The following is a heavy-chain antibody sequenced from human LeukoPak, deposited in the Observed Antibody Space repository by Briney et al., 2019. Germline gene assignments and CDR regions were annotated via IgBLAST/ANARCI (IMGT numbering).Heavy chain of an antibody. J-gene: IGHJ6*04. Sequence: GGSLRLSCAASGFTFSSYRMNWVRQAPGKGLEWVSYISSSSSTIYYADSVKGRFTISRDNAKNSLYLQMNSLRADDTAVYYCAELGITMIGGVWGKGTTVTISS. CDR1: GFTFSSYR. CDR2: ISSSSSTI. CDR3: AELGITMIGGV. D-gene: IGHD3-10*02. V-gene: IGHV3-48*01.